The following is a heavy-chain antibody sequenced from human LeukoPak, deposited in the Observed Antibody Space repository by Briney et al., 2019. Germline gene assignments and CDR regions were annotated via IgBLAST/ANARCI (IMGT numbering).Heavy chain of an antibody. D-gene: IGHD3-10*01. J-gene: IGHJ4*02. Sequence: PSETLSLTCAVYGGSFSGYYWSWIRQPPGKGLEWIGEINHSGSTNYNPSLKSRVTISVDTSKNQFSLKLSSVTAADTAVYYCARGPAGYYGSGSYSLDYWGQGTLVTVSS. CDR2: INHSGST. CDR3: ARGPAGYYGSGSYSLDY. CDR1: GGSFSGYY. V-gene: IGHV4-34*01.